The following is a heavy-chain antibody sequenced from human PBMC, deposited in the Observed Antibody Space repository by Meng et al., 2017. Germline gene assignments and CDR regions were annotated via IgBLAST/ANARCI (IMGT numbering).Heavy chain of an antibody. V-gene: IGHV4-61*01. D-gene: IGHD2/OR15-2a*01. Sequence: QLQGPGPGLVRPSETLSLTCTVSGGSVSSGSYYWSWIRQPPGKGLEWIGEINHSGSTNYNPSLKSRVTISVDTSKNQFSLKLSSVTAADTAVYYCARVGSFLRDYWGQGTLVTVSS. CDR2: INHSGST. J-gene: IGHJ4*02. CDR1: GGSVSSGSYY. CDR3: ARVGSFLRDY.